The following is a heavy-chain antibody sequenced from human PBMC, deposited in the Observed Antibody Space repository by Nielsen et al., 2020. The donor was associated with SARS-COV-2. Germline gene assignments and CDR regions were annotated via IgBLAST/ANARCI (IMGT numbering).Heavy chain of an antibody. CDR2: MYYSGNT. D-gene: IGHD4-17*01. CDR3: ARHEGWVTTVWYNFGY. V-gene: IGHV4-59*08. Sequence: SETLSLTCTVSGGAISSYYWSWIRQPPGKGLEWIGNMYYSGNTNYNPSLKSRVTISVDTSKNQLSLKLSSVTAADTAVYYCARHEGWVTTVWYNFGYWGQGTLVTVSS. J-gene: IGHJ4*02. CDR1: GGAISSYY.